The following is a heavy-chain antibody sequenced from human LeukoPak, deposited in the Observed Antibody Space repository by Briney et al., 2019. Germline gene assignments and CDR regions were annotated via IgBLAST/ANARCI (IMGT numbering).Heavy chain of an antibody. CDR1: GYTFTSYG. CDR3: ARSFCSSTSCYYFDY. CDR2: ISAYNGNT. Sequence: ASVKVSCKASGYTFTSYGISWVRQAPGQGLEWMGWISAYNGNTDYAEKIQGRVTMTTDTFTSTAYMELRNLRSDDTAVYYCARSFCSSTSCYYFDYWGQGTLVTVSS. D-gene: IGHD2-2*01. V-gene: IGHV1-18*01. J-gene: IGHJ4*02.